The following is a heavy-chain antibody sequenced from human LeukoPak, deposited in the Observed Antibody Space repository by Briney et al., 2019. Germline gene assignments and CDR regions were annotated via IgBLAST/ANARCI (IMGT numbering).Heavy chain of an antibody. CDR1: GYTFTSYD. V-gene: IGHV1-8*01. J-gene: IGHJ6*02. CDR2: MNPNSGNT. D-gene: IGHD1-7*01. CDR3: ARETTNYYYYGMDV. Sequence: ASVKVSCKASGYTFTSYDINWVRQAPGQGLEWMGWMNPNSGNTGYAQKFQGRVTMTRNTSISTAYMELSSLRSEDTAVYYCARETTNYYYYGMDVWGQGTTVTVSS.